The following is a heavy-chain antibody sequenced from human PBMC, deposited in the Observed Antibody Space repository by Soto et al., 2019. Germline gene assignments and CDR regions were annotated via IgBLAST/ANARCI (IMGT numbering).Heavy chain of an antibody. Sequence: EVQLVESGGGLVKPGGSLRLSCAASGFTFSNYYMSWVRQTPGKGLEWVGRIKRKSDGEKTDYAVPGKGRFTISRDDTKSTVDLQMNSVKTEDTAMYYCGTGGAFDIRGLWTLVTVFS. CDR3: GTGGAFDI. D-gene: IGHD7-27*01. CDR1: GFTFSNYY. J-gene: IGHJ3*02. V-gene: IGHV3-15*01. CDR2: IKRKSDGEKT.